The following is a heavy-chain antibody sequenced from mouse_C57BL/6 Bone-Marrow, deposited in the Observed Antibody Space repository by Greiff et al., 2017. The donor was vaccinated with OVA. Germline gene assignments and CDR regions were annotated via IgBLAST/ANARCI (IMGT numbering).Heavy chain of an antibody. D-gene: IGHD1-1*01. Sequence: QVQLQQSGAELVRPGASVKLSCKASGYTFTDYYINWVKQRPGQGLEWIARIYPGSGNTYYNEKFKGKATLTAEKSSSTAYMQLSSLTSEDSAVYFCAREEGISRDYWGQGTTLTVSS. CDR3: AREEGISRDY. V-gene: IGHV1-76*01. J-gene: IGHJ2*01. CDR2: IYPGSGNT. CDR1: GYTFTDYY.